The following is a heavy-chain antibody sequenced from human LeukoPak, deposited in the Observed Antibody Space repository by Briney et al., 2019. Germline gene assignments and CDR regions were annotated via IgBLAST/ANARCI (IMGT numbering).Heavy chain of an antibody. CDR1: GGSISSYY. V-gene: IGHV4-59*01. J-gene: IGHJ4*02. Sequence: PSETLSLTCTVSGGSISSYYWRWIRQPPGKGLEWIGYIYYSGSTNYNPSLKSRVTISVDTSKNQFSLKLSSVTAADTAVYYCARDVDVAGYFDYWGQGTLVTVSS. CDR3: ARDVDVAGYFDY. D-gene: IGHD2-21*01. CDR2: IYYSGST.